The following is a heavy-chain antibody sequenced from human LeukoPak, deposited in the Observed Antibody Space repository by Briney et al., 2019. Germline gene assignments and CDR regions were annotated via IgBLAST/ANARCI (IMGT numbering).Heavy chain of an antibody. Sequence: SETPSLTCTVSGYSISSGHFWSWIRRPPGKGLEWIGSIYGSGTTYYDPPLRSRVSISADTSKSHFSLELSSVTAADTAVYYCASVGGGSPYWGQGTLVTVSS. D-gene: IGHD3-16*01. J-gene: IGHJ4*02. CDR1: GYSISSGHF. CDR3: ASVGGGSPY. CDR2: IYGSGTT. V-gene: IGHV4-38-2*02.